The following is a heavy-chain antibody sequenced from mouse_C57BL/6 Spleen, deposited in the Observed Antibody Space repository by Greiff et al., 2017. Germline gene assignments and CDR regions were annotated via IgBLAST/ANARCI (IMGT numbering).Heavy chain of an antibody. CDR3: ARDDYYGSSDGD. CDR2: IHPNSGST. Sequence: VQLQQPGAELVKPGASVKLSCKASGYTFTSYWMPWVKQRPGQGLEWIAMIHPNSGSTNYNEKFKSKATLTVDKSSSTAYMQLSSLTSEDSAVYYWARDDYYGSSDGDWGQGTTLTVSS. CDR1: GYTFTSYW. J-gene: IGHJ2*01. D-gene: IGHD1-1*01. V-gene: IGHV1-64*01.